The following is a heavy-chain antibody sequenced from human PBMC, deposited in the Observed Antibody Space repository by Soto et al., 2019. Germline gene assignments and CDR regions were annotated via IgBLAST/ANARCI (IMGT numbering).Heavy chain of an antibody. D-gene: IGHD6-19*01. CDR3: AKDRKSGSGWYWDY. Sequence: GGSLRLSCAASGFTFSSYAMSWVRQAPGKGLEWVSAISASGSTTYYSDSVKGRFTISRDNSKNTLYLQMNSLRAEDTAVYYCAKDRKSGSGWYWDYWGQGTLVTVSS. J-gene: IGHJ4*02. CDR2: ISASGSTT. CDR1: GFTFSSYA. V-gene: IGHV3-23*01.